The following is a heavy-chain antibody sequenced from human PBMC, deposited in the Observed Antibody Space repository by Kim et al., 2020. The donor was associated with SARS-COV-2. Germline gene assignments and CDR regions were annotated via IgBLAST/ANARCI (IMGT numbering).Heavy chain of an antibody. Sequence: SETLSLTCTVSGGSISSYYWSWIRQTPGKGLEWIGYIYYSGSTNYNPSLKSRVTISVDTSKNQFSLKLSSVTAADTAVYYCARFPLVVRGVIPYYYGMDVWGQGTTVTFSS. V-gene: IGHV4-59*01. CDR1: GGSISSYY. CDR3: ARFPLVVRGVIPYYYGMDV. J-gene: IGHJ6*02. CDR2: IYYSGST. D-gene: IGHD3-10*01.